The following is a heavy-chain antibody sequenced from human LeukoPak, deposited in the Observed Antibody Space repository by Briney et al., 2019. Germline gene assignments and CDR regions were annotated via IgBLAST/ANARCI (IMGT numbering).Heavy chain of an antibody. CDR3: ARLHSAVYYGDAFDI. V-gene: IGHV3-30*03. J-gene: IGHJ3*02. Sequence: GGSLRLSCAAFGLTFNTYTMNWVRQAPGKGLEWVAVISYDGSNKYYADSVKGRFTISRDNAKNSLYLQMNSLRVEDTATYYCARLHSAVYYGDAFDIWGQGTMVTVSS. CDR2: ISYDGSNK. CDR1: GLTFNTYT. D-gene: IGHD3-16*01.